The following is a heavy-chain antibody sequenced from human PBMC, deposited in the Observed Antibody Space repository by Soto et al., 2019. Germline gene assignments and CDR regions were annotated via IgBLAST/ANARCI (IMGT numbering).Heavy chain of an antibody. V-gene: IGHV3-30*18. CDR2: ISYDGSNK. CDR3: AKDSGGITTVVTCLDY. J-gene: IGHJ4*02. Sequence: QVQLVESGGGVVQPGRSLRLSCAASGFTFSSYGMHWVRQAPGKGLEWVAVISYDGSNKYYADSVKGRFTISRDNSKNTLYLQMNSLRAEDTAVYYCAKDSGGITTVVTCLDYWGQGTLVTVSS. CDR1: GFTFSSYG. D-gene: IGHD4-17*01.